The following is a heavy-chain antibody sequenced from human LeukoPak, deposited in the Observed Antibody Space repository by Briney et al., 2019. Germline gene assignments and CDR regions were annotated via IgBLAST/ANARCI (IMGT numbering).Heavy chain of an antibody. CDR1: GGSISSYY. Sequence: PSETLSLTCTVSGGSISSYYWSWIRQPAGKRLEWIGRIYTSGSTNYNPSLKSRVTMSVDTSKNQFSLKLSSVTAADTAVYYCARGHSVVPAALLFDYWGQGTLVTVSS. CDR2: IYTSGST. V-gene: IGHV4-4*07. CDR3: ARGHSVVPAALLFDY. D-gene: IGHD2-2*01. J-gene: IGHJ4*02.